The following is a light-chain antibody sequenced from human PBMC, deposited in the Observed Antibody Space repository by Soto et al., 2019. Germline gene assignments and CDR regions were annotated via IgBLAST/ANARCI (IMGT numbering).Light chain of an antibody. CDR2: DPY. Sequence: EVVLTQSPVTLSLSPGERATLSCRASQSFRGLLAWYQQKPGQAPRLLIYDPYNRATCLPPRFSGSGSGTDFTLTISSLEPXDSAVYYCQQRHMWPITFVQGTRLEIK. V-gene: IGKV3-11*01. CDR3: QQRHMWPIT. J-gene: IGKJ5*01. CDR1: QSFRGL.